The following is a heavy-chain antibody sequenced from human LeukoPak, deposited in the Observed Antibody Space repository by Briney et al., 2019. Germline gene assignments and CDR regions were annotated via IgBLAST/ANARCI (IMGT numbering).Heavy chain of an antibody. CDR3: ARDSHRDGYNFADY. Sequence: SVKVSCKASGGSFSRYAISWVRQAPGQGLEWMGGIIPIFGTANYAQKFQGRVTITADESTSTAYMELSSLRSEDTAVYYCARDSHRDGYNFADYWGQGTLVTVSS. CDR1: GGSFSRYA. D-gene: IGHD5-24*01. CDR2: IIPIFGTA. J-gene: IGHJ4*02. V-gene: IGHV1-69*13.